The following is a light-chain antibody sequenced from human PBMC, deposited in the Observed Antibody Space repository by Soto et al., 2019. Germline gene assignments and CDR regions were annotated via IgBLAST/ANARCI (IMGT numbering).Light chain of an antibody. CDR3: DTWDSNVPVE. V-gene: IGLV4-60*02. J-gene: IGLJ2*01. CDR1: SGYSSYI. CDR2: VEGSGTY. Sequence: QPVLTQSSSAXASXGXXXXLTCTLSSGYSSYIIAWHQQQPGKAPRYLMKVEGSGTYNKGSGVPDRFSGSSSGTDRYLTISNVQFEDEADYYCDTWDSNVPVEFGRGTKVTVL.